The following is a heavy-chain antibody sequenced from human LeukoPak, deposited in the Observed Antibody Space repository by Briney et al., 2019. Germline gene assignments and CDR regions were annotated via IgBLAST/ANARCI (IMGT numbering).Heavy chain of an antibody. Sequence: ASVKVSCKASGYTFTSYGISWVRQAPGQGLEWMGWISAYNGNTNYAQKLQGRVTMTTDTSTSTAYMELRSLRSDDTAVYYCARAFGRYYDTLTGYYPHWGQGTLVTVSS. CDR3: ARAFGRYYDTLTGYYPH. CDR1: GYTFTSYG. D-gene: IGHD3-9*01. V-gene: IGHV1-18*04. CDR2: ISAYNGNT. J-gene: IGHJ4*02.